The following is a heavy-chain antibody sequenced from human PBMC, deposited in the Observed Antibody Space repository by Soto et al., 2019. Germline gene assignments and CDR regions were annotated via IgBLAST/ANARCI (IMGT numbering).Heavy chain of an antibody. CDR2: IIPIFGTA. V-gene: IGHV1-69*06. CDR1: GGTFSSYA. J-gene: IGHJ6*02. Sequence: ASVKVSCKASGGTFSSYAISWVRQAPGQGLEWMGGIIPIFGTANYAQKFQGRVTITADKSTSTAYMELSSLRSEDTAVYYCARDRWDLRLGLQYYYYGMDVWGQGTTVTVSS. D-gene: IGHD4-4*01. CDR3: ARDRWDLRLGLQYYYYGMDV.